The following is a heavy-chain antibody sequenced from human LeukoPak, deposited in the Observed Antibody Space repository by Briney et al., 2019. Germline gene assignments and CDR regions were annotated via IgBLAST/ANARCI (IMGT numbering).Heavy chain of an antibody. V-gene: IGHV3-30*18. CDR1: GFTFSSYE. CDR3: AKDPGRNFFYYFEY. J-gene: IGHJ4*02. Sequence: GGSLRLSCAASGFTFSSYEMNWVRQAPGKGLEWVALITYDGSNKNYADSVKGRFTISRDNSKNTLYLQMNSLRVEDTAVYYCAKDPGRNFFYYFEYWGQGTLVTVSS. D-gene: IGHD1-26*01. CDR2: ITYDGSNK.